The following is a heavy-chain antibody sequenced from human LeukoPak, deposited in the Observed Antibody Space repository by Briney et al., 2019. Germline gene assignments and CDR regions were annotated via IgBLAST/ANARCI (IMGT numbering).Heavy chain of an antibody. V-gene: IGHV1-69*13. J-gene: IGHJ6*03. CDR2: IIPIFGTA. D-gene: IGHD4-23*01. CDR1: GGTFSSYA. Sequence: ASVKVSCKASGGTFSSYAISWVRQAPGQGLEWMGGIIPIFGTANYAQKFQGRVTITADESTSTAYMELSSLRSEDTAVYYCASRGNSAAWDYYYYYMDVWGKGTTVTISS. CDR3: ASRGNSAAWDYYYYYMDV.